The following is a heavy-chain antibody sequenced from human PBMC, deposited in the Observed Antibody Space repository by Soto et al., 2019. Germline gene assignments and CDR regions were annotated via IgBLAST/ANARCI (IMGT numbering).Heavy chain of an antibody. CDR3: ATSKAAPGNY. Sequence: EVQLVESGGCLVQPGGSLRLSCAASGFIFSTDWMSWVRQAPGKGLEWVANINQDGSAKNYVDSVKGRFTISRDNAKNLVFLQLNSLRVEDTAMYYCATSKAAPGNYWGQGTLVTVSS. V-gene: IGHV3-7*01. CDR1: GFIFSTDW. CDR2: INQDGSAK. D-gene: IGHD6-6*01. J-gene: IGHJ4*02.